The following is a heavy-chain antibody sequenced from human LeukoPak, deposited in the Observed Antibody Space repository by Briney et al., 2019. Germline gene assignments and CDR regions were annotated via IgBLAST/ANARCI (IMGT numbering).Heavy chain of an antibody. Sequence: GGSLRLSRAASGFSFSSFEMNWVRQAPGKGLEWLSYITNTGRTIYYADSVKGRFTISRDNAKNSLYLQMNSLRGEDTAIYYCARGGAYGMMGYRGKGTLVTVSS. V-gene: IGHV3-48*03. J-gene: IGHJ4*02. D-gene: IGHD4-17*01. CDR2: ITNTGRTI. CDR3: ARGGAYGMMGY. CDR1: GFSFSSFE.